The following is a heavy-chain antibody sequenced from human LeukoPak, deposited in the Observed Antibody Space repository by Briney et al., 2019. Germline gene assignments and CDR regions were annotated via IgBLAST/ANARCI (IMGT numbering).Heavy chain of an antibody. CDR1: GASIRSGDYY. CDR2: IYDSGST. Sequence: PSETLSLTCTVSGASIRSGDYYWSWIRQPPGKGLEWIGYIYDSGSTYYNPSLKSRITISVDTSENRFSLKLSSVTATDTAVYYCARDCSGGSCYGAFDIWGQETMVTVSS. D-gene: IGHD2-15*01. V-gene: IGHV4-30-4*01. J-gene: IGHJ3*02. CDR3: ARDCSGGSCYGAFDI.